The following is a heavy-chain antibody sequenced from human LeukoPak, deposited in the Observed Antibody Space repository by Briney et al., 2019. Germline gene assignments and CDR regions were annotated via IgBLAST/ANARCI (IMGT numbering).Heavy chain of an antibody. Sequence: SVKVSCKASGGTFSSYAISWVRQAPGQGLEWMGRIIPIFGTANYAQKFQGRVTITADESTSTAYMELSSLRSEDTAVYYCARDSDDFWSGYYTPQFGYWGQGTLVTVSS. CDR3: ARDSDDFWSGYYTPQFGY. D-gene: IGHD3-3*01. CDR2: IIPIFGTA. V-gene: IGHV1-69*15. CDR1: GGTFSSYA. J-gene: IGHJ4*02.